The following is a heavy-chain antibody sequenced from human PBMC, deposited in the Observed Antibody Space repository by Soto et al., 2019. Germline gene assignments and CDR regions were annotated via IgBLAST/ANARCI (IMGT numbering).Heavy chain of an antibody. V-gene: IGHV3-73*01. CDR3: ARSVFP. J-gene: IGHJ5*02. CDR2: IRNKAGNYAT. Sequence: SGVSLRLSCEASGFTFSVSAMHWVRQASGKGLEWVGRIRNKAGNYATAYTASVKGRFTISRDDSKNTTYLQISSLKTEDTAVYYCARSVFPWGQGT. CDR1: GFTFSVSA.